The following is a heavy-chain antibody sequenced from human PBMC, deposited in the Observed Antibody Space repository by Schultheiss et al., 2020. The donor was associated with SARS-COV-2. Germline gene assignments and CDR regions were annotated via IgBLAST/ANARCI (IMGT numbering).Heavy chain of an antibody. CDR2: IWYDGSNK. CDR1: GFTFSSYG. V-gene: IGHV3-33*01. CDR3: ARRRYASGWYYTTDY. J-gene: IGHJ4*02. Sequence: GGSLRLSCAASGFTFSSYGMHWVRQAPGKGLEWVAVIWYDGSNKYYADSVKGRFTISRDNSKNTLYLQMNSLRAEDTAVYYCARRRYASGWYYTTDYWGQGTLVTVSS. D-gene: IGHD6-19*01.